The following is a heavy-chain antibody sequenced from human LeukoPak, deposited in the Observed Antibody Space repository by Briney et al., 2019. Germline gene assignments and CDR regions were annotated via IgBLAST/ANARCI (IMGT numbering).Heavy chain of an antibody. V-gene: IGHV3-74*01. CDR2: INSDGSST. D-gene: IGHD3-3*01. CDR1: GFTFSSYW. CDR3: ARDPPKYYDFWSGYYSYFDY. Sequence: PGGSLRLSCAASGFTFSSYWMHWVRQAPGKGLVWVSRINSDGSSTSYADSVKGRFTISRDNAKNTLYLQMNSLRAEDTAVYYYARDPPKYYDFWSGYYSYFDYWGQGTLVTVSS. J-gene: IGHJ4*02.